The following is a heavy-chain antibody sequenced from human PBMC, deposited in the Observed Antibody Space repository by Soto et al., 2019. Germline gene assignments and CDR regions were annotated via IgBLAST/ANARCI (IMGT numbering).Heavy chain of an antibody. CDR3: VREGKTAFGDVLGPFDY. CDR2: INRNNGVV. Sequence: EVQLVESGGALGQPGGSLILCCAASGFTFSGYNMNWVRQAPGRGLAWVSYINRNNGVVSYADSVKGRFTISRDNAKNSMSMQMNSLRDEVTAVYYCVREGKTAFGDVLGPFDYWGQGILVTVSS. V-gene: IGHV3-48*02. J-gene: IGHJ4*02. CDR1: GFTFSGYN. D-gene: IGHD3-3*01.